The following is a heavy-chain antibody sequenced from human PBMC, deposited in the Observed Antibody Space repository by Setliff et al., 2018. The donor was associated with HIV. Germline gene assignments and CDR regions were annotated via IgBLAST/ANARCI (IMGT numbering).Heavy chain of an antibody. CDR3: ARGGVLRYFDWAY. J-gene: IGHJ4*02. CDR1: GGSISNYY. CDR2: IYTSGST. V-gene: IGHV4-4*08. Sequence: SETLSLTCTVSGGSISNYYWSWIRQPPGKGLEWIGYIYTSGSTDYYPSLKSRVTISLDTSKNQFSLKLSSVTAADTDVYYCARGGVLRYFDWAYWGQGTLVTVSS. D-gene: IGHD3-9*01.